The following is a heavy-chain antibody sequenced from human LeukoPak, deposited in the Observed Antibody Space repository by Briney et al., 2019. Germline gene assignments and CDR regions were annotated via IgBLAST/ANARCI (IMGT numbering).Heavy chain of an antibody. V-gene: IGHV1-69*04. CDR3: ANSPHPGSSGWFRQPWGLNDQDNWFDP. CDR2: IIPILGIA. CDR1: GGTFSSYA. D-gene: IGHD6-19*01. Sequence: SVKVSCKASGGTFSSYAISWVRQAPGQGLEWMGRIIPILGIANYAQKFQGRVTITADKSTSTAYMELSSLRSEDTAVYYCANSPHPGSSGWFRQPWGLNDQDNWFDPWGQGTLVTVSS. J-gene: IGHJ5*02.